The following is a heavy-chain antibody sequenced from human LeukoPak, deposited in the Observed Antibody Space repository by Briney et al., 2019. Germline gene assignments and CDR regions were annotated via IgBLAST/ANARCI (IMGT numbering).Heavy chain of an antibody. CDR1: GGSISSYY. Sequence: SETLSLTCTVSGGSISSYYWNWIRQPAGKGLEWIGRIYTSGTTNYNPSLKSRVTMSVDTSKNQFSLKLGSVIAADTAVYYCARASSYDFWSEENWFDSWGQGTLVTVSS. CDR3: ARASSYDFWSEENWFDS. D-gene: IGHD3-3*01. V-gene: IGHV4-4*07. CDR2: IYTSGTT. J-gene: IGHJ5*01.